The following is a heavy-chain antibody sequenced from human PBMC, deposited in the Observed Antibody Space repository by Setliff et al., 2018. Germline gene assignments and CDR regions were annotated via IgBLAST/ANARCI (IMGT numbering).Heavy chain of an antibody. D-gene: IGHD2-2*01. CDR2: IKYDGTT. V-gene: IGHV4-59*08. Sequence: SETLSLTCTVSSGSIINYYWSWIRQLPGRPLEWIGYIKYDGTTDYNPSLKSRVSMSMDTPNNEFYLKLSSVTAAGTAVYYCARHIWGAKMQLPHDVFDIWGQGTMVTVSS. J-gene: IGHJ3*02. CDR3: ARHIWGAKMQLPHDVFDI. CDR1: SGSIINYY.